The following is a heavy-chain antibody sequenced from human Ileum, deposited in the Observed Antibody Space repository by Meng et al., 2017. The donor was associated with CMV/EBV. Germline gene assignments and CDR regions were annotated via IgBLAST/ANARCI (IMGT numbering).Heavy chain of an antibody. CDR3: ASGPLNDFWSGYYNFVY. CDR1: GGSFSGYY. Sequence: SETLSLTCGVYGGSFSGYYWSWIRQPPGKGLEWIGEISHSGITNYIPSLKSRVTISLDTSKNQFSLKLTSVTAADTAVYYCASGPLNDFWSGYYNFVYWGQGTLVTVSS. CDR2: ISHSGIT. D-gene: IGHD3-3*01. V-gene: IGHV4-34*01. J-gene: IGHJ4*02.